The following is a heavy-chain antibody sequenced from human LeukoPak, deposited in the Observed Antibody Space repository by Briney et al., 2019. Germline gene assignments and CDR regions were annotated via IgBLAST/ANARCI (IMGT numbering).Heavy chain of an antibody. CDR2: LYPGDSDI. V-gene: IGHV5-51*01. CDR1: GYRFNDYC. CDR3: ARFKSGLYDDAFDV. Sequence: GESLKISCQTSGYRFNDYCIAWVRQMPGKGLECMGILYPGDSDIRYNPSFRGQVTISADRSTKTAYLEWSSLKASDTAMYYCARFKSGLYDDAFDVWGQGTMVIVSS. D-gene: IGHD5/OR15-5a*01. J-gene: IGHJ3*01.